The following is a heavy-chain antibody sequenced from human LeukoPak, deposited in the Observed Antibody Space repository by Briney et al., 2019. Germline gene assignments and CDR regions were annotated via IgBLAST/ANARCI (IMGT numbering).Heavy chain of an antibody. Sequence: SVKVSCKASGGTFSSYAISWVRHAPGQGLEWMGGIIPIFGTANYAQKFQGRVTITTDESTSTAYMELSSLRSEDTAVYYCARDSRIAVAGPFDYWGQGTLVTVSS. CDR2: IIPIFGTA. CDR3: ARDSRIAVAGPFDY. V-gene: IGHV1-69*05. CDR1: GGTFSSYA. J-gene: IGHJ4*02. D-gene: IGHD6-19*01.